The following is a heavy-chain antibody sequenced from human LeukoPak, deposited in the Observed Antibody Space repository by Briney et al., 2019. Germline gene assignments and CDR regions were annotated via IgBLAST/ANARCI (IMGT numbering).Heavy chain of an antibody. CDR3: ARSTMVRGVITAIDY. Sequence: GESLQISCQGSGSSFTSYWIGWVRPLPGKGLEWMGIIYPGDSDTRYSPSFQGQVTISADKSISTAYLQWSSLKASDTAMYYCARSTMVRGVITAIDYWGQGTLVTVSS. J-gene: IGHJ4*02. CDR1: GSSFTSYW. D-gene: IGHD3-10*01. V-gene: IGHV5-51*01. CDR2: IYPGDSDT.